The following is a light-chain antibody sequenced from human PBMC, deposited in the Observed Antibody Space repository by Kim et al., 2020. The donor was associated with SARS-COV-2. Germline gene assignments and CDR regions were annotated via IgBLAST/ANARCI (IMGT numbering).Light chain of an antibody. V-gene: IGLV1-51*01. CDR2: EDH. CDR1: SY. Sequence: SYASWYQHLPGSAPKLLIYEDHKRPSWVPDRFTGSESGTSATLAITGLLTGDEGDYYCGTWDATLNAFVFGSGTKVTVL. J-gene: IGLJ1*01. CDR3: GTWDATLNAFV.